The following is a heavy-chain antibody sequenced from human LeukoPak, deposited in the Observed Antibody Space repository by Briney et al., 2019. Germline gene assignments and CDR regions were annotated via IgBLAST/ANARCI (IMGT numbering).Heavy chain of an antibody. CDR2: INGDGSNT. CDR1: GFTFSSHW. Sequence: GGSLRLSCAASGFTFSSHWMHWVRQAPGKGLVWVSRINGDGSNTTYADSVKGRFTISRDNAKNSLYLQMNSLRAEDTAVYYCARDIEYIVATIGDWGQGTLVTVSS. J-gene: IGHJ4*02. V-gene: IGHV3-74*03. D-gene: IGHD5-12*01. CDR3: ARDIEYIVATIGD.